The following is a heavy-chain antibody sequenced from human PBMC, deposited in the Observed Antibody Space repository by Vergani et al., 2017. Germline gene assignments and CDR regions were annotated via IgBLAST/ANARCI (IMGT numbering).Heavy chain of an antibody. J-gene: IGHJ4*02. V-gene: IGHV3-48*03. CDR1: GFTFSSYE. D-gene: IGHD2-2*01. CDR2: ISSGGTTI. CDR3: ARXGEIFCSSVSCYPYYFDY. Sequence: EVQLVESGGGFVQPGGSLRLSCAASGFTFSSYEMNWVRQAPGKGLEWISYISSGGTTIYYADSVKGRFTISRDNAKNSLYLQMNSLRAEDTAVYYCARXGEIFCSSVSCYPYYFDYWGQGTLVTVSS.